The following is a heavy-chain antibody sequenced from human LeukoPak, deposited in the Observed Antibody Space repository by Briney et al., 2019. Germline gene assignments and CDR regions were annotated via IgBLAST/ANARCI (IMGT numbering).Heavy chain of an antibody. D-gene: IGHD2-15*01. V-gene: IGHV3-30*02. CDR3: AKVMPPGRIRFYSYYMDV. J-gene: IGHJ6*03. Sequence: VQPGGSLRLSCAASGFSFSGYGMNWVRQAPGKGLEWVAFIRYDGSNEYYADSVKGRFAISRDKSKNTLSLQMNGLRVEDTAVYYCAKVMPPGRIRFYSYYMDVWGKGTTVSVS. CDR1: GFSFSGYG. CDR2: IRYDGSNE.